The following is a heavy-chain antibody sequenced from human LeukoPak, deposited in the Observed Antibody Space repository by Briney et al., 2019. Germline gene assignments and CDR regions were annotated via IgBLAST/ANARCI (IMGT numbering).Heavy chain of an antibody. CDR3: AKDSAYYGMDV. J-gene: IGHJ6*02. Sequence: GGSLRLSCAASGFTFSSYGMHWVRQAPGKGLEWVAVISYDGSNKYYADSVKGRFTISRDNSKNTLYLQMNSLRAEDTAVYYCAKDSAYYGMDVWGQGTTVTVSS. CDR2: ISYDGSNK. V-gene: IGHV3-30*18. CDR1: GFTFSSYG.